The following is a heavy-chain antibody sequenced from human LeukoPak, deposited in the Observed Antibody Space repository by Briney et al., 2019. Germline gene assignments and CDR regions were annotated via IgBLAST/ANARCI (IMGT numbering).Heavy chain of an antibody. Sequence: GGSLRLSCTVSGFTVSSNSMNWVRQAPGKGLEWVSSISSSSSYIYYADSVKGRFTISRDNAKNSLYLQMNSLRAEDTAVYYCARETANRYSSGWYRGLSDYWGQGTLVTVSS. CDR2: ISSSSSYI. D-gene: IGHD6-19*01. CDR1: GFTVSSNS. J-gene: IGHJ4*02. V-gene: IGHV3-21*01. CDR3: ARETANRYSSGWYRGLSDY.